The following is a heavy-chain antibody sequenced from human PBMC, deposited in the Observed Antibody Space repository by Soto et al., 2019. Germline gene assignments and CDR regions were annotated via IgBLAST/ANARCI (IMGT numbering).Heavy chain of an antibody. CDR2: IRSKAYGGTT. CDR3: TRVGIVVVVAIYFDY. V-gene: IGHV3-49*05. J-gene: IGHJ4*02. CDR1: GFTFGDYA. Sequence: EVQLVESGGGLVKPGRSLRLSCTASGFTFGDYAMSWFRQAPGKGLEWVGFIRSKAYGGTTEYAASVKGRFTISRDDSKSIAYLQMNSLKTEDTAVYYCTRVGIVVVVAIYFDYWGQGTLVTVSS. D-gene: IGHD2-15*01.